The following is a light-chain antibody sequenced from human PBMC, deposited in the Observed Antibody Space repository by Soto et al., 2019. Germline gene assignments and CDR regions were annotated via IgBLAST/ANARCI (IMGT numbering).Light chain of an antibody. V-gene: IGKV3-11*01. CDR3: HQRQSWPRT. Sequence: EIVLTQSPGTLSLSPGERATLSCRASQYINTRLAWYQHRPGQPPRLLIYQTSIRAAGIPARFSASGSGTDFTLTISDVQPEDFALYYCHQRQSWPRTFGQGTKV. CDR2: QTS. J-gene: IGKJ1*01. CDR1: QYINTR.